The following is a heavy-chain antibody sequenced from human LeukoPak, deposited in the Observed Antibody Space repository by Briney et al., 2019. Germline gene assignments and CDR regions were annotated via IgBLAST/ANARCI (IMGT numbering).Heavy chain of an antibody. D-gene: IGHD6-13*01. CDR1: GGSISSSSTYY. Sequence: PSETLSLTCFVSGGSISSSSTYYWGWIRQPPGKGLEWIGSIYFSGSTHYNSSLKRRVTISVHTSKNQFSLTLSSVTATDTATYYCARFRSSWIYYFDFWGQGTLVTVSS. V-gene: IGHV4-39*01. CDR3: ARFRSSWIYYFDF. J-gene: IGHJ4*02. CDR2: IYFSGST.